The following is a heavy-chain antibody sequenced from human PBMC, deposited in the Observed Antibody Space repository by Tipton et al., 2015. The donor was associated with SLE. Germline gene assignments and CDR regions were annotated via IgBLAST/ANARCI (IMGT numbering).Heavy chain of an antibody. CDR3: ARDGLHIVPPQGNWGAP. J-gene: IGHJ5*02. CDR1: GYTFTGYY. Sequence: QVQLVQSGAEVKKPGASVKVSCKASGYTFTGYYMHWVRQAPGQGLEWMGRINPNSGGTNYAQKFQGRVTMTRDTSISTAYMEPGRLIAYDAAGYYWARDGLHIVPPQGNWGAPGCQGALVTVSS. V-gene: IGHV1-2*06. D-gene: IGHD3-16*02. CDR2: INPNSGGT.